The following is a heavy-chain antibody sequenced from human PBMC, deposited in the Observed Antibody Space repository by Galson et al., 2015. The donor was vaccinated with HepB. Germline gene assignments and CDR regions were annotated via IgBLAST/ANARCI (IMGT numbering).Heavy chain of an antibody. CDR3: AKIAGGDYYYYYGMDV. CDR2: INSDGGST. Sequence: SLRLSCAASGFTFSSYWMHWVRQAPGKGLVWVSRINSDGGSTSYADSVKGRFTISRDNAKNTLYLQMNSLRAEDTAVYYCAKIAGGDYYYYYGMDVWGQGTTVTVSS. V-gene: IGHV3-74*01. J-gene: IGHJ6*02. D-gene: IGHD6-13*01. CDR1: GFTFSSYW.